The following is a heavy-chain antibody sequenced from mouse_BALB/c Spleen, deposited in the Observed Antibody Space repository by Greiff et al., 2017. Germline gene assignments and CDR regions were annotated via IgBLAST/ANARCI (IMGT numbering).Heavy chain of an antibody. V-gene: IGHV3-2*02. CDR3: AMGDYFDY. CDR1: GYSITSDYA. Sequence: EVKLQESGPGLVKPSQSLSLTCTVTGYSITSDYAWNWIRQFPGNKLEWMGYISYSGSTSYNPSLKSRISITRDTSKNQFFLQLNSVTTEDTATYYCAMGDYFDYWGQGTTLTVSS. CDR2: ISYSGST. J-gene: IGHJ2*01.